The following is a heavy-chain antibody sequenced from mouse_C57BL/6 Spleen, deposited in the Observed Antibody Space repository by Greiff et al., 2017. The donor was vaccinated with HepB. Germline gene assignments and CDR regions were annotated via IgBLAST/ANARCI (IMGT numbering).Heavy chain of an antibody. J-gene: IGHJ2*01. D-gene: IGHD1-1*01. CDR1: GYAFSSSW. V-gene: IGHV1-82*01. Sequence: QVQLQQSGPELVKPGASVKISCKASGYAFSSSWMNWVKQRPGKGLEWIGRIYPGDGDTNYNGKFKGKATLTADKSSSTAYMQLSSLTSEDSAVYFCARSGHYYGSEDYWGQGTTLTVSS. CDR3: ARSGHYYGSEDY. CDR2: IYPGDGDT.